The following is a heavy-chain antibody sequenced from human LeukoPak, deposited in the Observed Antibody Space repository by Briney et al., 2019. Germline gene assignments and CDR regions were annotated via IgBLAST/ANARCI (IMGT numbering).Heavy chain of an antibody. CDR1: GFTFSTYN. J-gene: IGHJ4*02. CDR2: IPSGCGYT. D-gene: IGHD3-9*01. Sequence: GGSLRLSCAASGFTFSTYNMNWVRQAPGKGLDWVSSIPSGCGYTYYADSVKGRFTTSRENAKTSLSLPLDSLRAEDTAVYYCARGHYDVLTSSYKWTPDYWGQGTLVTVSS. CDR3: ARGHYDVLTSSYKWTPDY. V-gene: IGHV3-21*06.